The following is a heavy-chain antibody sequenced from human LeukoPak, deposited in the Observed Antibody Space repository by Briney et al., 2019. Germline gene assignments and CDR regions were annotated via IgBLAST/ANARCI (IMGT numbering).Heavy chain of an antibody. V-gene: IGHV1-46*01. J-gene: IGHJ4*02. Sequence: ASVTVSCKPSGYTFGSYYMHWVRQAPGQGLEWMGAINSNGGGTNYAQKFQGRVTITSDKSTRTVYMELSSLRSEDTAVYYCARGGGYGYPTGANWGQGTQVTVSS. CDR1: GYTFGSYY. CDR3: ARGGGYGYPTGAN. D-gene: IGHD5-18*01. CDR2: INSNGGGT.